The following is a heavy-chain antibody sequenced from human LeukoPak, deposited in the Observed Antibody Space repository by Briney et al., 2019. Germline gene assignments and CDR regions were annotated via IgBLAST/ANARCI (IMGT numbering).Heavy chain of an antibody. CDR1: GYTFTSYG. CDR3: ARETMVRGVIITYFDY. CDR2: ISAYNGNT. V-gene: IGHV1-18*04. Sequence: ASVKVSCKASGYTFTSYGISWVRQAPGQGHEWMGWISAYNGNTNYAQKLQGRVTMTTDTSTSTAYMELRSLRSDDTAVYYCARETMVRGVIITYFDYWGQGTLVTVSS. J-gene: IGHJ4*02. D-gene: IGHD3-10*01.